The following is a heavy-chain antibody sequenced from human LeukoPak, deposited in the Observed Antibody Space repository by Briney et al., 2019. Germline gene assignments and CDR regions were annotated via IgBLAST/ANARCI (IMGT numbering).Heavy chain of an antibody. CDR1: GYSISSGYY. CDR3: AREVPASSPPDY. D-gene: IGHD2-2*01. Sequence: SETLSLTCTLSGYSISSGYYWGWIRQPPGKGLEWMGSIYHSGSTYYNPSLKSRVTISVDTSKNQFSLKLSSVTAADTAVYYCAREVPASSPPDYWGQGTLVTVSS. J-gene: IGHJ4*02. V-gene: IGHV4-38-2*02. CDR2: IYHSGST.